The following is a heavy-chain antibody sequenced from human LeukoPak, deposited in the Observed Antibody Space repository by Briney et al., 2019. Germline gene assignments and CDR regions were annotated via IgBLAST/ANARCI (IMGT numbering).Heavy chain of an antibody. V-gene: IGHV3-48*01. J-gene: IGHJ2*01. Sequence: PGGSLRLSCTVSGFTVSSNSMSWVRQAPGKGLEWVSYISSSSSTIYYADSVKGRFTISRDNAKNSLYLQMNSLRAEDTAVYYCARDILTGYFLWYFDLWGRGTLVTVSS. CDR2: ISSSSSTI. D-gene: IGHD3-9*01. CDR3: ARDILTGYFLWYFDL. CDR1: GFTVSSNS.